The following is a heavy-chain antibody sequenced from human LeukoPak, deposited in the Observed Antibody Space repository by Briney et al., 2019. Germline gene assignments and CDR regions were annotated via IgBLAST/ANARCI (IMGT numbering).Heavy chain of an antibody. D-gene: IGHD3-22*01. J-gene: IGHJ4*02. V-gene: IGHV3-49*04. CDR3: TTGPFYDSSGYRLDY. CDR1: GFTFGDYA. Sequence: GRSLRLSCTASGFTFGDYAMTWVRQAPGKGLEWVGFVRGKANGGTTEYAASVKGRFTISRDDSKSIAYLQMNSLKTEDTAMYYCTTGPFYDSSGYRLDYWGQGTLVTVSS. CDR2: VRGKANGGTT.